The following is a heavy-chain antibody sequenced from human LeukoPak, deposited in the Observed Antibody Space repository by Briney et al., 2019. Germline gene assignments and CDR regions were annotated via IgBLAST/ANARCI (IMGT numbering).Heavy chain of an antibody. V-gene: IGHV1-2*02. CDR1: GYTFTGYY. Sequence: GASVKVSCKASGYTFTGYYMHWVRQAPGQGLEWMGWINPNSGGTNYAQKFQGRVTMTRDTSISTAYMELSRLRSDDTAEYYCARGGAFYDSSGYPNWGQGTLVTVSS. CDR2: INPNSGGT. CDR3: ARGGAFYDSSGYPN. D-gene: IGHD3-22*01. J-gene: IGHJ4*02.